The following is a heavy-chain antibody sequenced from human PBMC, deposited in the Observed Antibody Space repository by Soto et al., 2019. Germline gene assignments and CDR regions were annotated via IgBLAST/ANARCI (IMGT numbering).Heavy chain of an antibody. V-gene: IGHV3-48*01. D-gene: IGHD3-3*01. Sequence: PGGSLRLSCAASGFTFSDYYMNWVRRAPGKGLEWVSYINSGSNSIYYAESVKTRFTISRDNAKNSLYLQMNSLRAEDTAVCYCAREGRSGPSPFDYWGQGALVTVSS. CDR2: INSGSNSI. CDR1: GFTFSDYY. CDR3: AREGRSGPSPFDY. J-gene: IGHJ4*02.